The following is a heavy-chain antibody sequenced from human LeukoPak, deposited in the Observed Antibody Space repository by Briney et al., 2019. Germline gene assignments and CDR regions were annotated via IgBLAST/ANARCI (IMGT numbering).Heavy chain of an antibody. CDR2: INHSGST. CDR1: GGSFSGYY. CDR3: ASAGGLGTVSNY. Sequence: PSETLSLTCAVYGGSFSGYYWSWIRQPPGKGLEWIGEINHSGSTNYNPSLKSRVTISVDTSKNQFSLKLSSVTAADTAVYYCASAGGLGTVSNYWGQGTLVTVSS. J-gene: IGHJ4*02. V-gene: IGHV4-34*01. D-gene: IGHD1-1*01.